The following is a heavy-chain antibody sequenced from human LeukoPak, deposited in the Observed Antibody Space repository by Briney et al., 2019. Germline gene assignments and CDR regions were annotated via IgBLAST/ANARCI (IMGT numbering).Heavy chain of an antibody. CDR2: ISGSGGST. CDR1: GFTFSSYA. Sequence: GGSLRLSCAASGFTFSSYAMSWVRQAPGKGLEWVSAISGSGGSTYYADSVKGRFTISRDNSKNTLYLQMNSLRAEDTAVYYCAKIRTGSSGWYYYYMDVWGKGTTVTVSS. CDR3: AKIRTGSSGWYYYYMDV. J-gene: IGHJ6*03. D-gene: IGHD6-19*01. V-gene: IGHV3-23*01.